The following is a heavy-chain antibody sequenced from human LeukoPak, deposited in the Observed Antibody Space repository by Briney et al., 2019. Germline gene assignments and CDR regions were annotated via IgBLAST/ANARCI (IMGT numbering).Heavy chain of an antibody. CDR2: IRDDASAT. Sequence: GGSVRLSCVASGFIFSACGMHWVRQAPGKGLEWLTHIRDDASATYYADSVKGRFTISRENSKNTLYLQMNSLRGEDTAVYYCAKQMMERQQYYYMDVWGKGTSVTVSS. J-gene: IGHJ6*03. CDR1: GFIFSACG. V-gene: IGHV3-30*02. D-gene: IGHD6-13*01. CDR3: AKQMMERQQYYYMDV.